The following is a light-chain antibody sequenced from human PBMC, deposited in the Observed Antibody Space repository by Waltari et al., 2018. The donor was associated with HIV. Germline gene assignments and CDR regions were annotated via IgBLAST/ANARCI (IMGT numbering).Light chain of an antibody. V-gene: IGLV2-8*01. CDR1: SSDVGGYTY. J-gene: IGLJ2*01. Sequence: QSALTQPPSASGSPGQSVTISCTGTSSDVGGYTYVSWHQHHPGNAPKLLIYEVTKRPAGVPGRFSGSKSGNTAALTVSGLQAEDEADYYCTSYAGSNNFVVFGGGTKLTVL. CDR3: TSYAGSNNFVV. CDR2: EVT.